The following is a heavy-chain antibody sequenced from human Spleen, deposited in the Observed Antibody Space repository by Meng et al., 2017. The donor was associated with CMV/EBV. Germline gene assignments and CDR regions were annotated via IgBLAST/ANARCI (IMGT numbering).Heavy chain of an antibody. Sequence: GESLKISCAASGFTFSNYAMHWVRQAPGKGLEWVAVISYDGSNKYYADSVKGRFTIARDDSKNTLYLQMNSLRAEDTAVYYCATGDLVVIIAIPLDYWGQGTLVTVSS. CDR3: ATGDLVVIIAIPLDY. J-gene: IGHJ4*02. V-gene: IGHV3-30-3*01. CDR2: ISYDGSNK. D-gene: IGHD2-21*01. CDR1: GFTFSNYA.